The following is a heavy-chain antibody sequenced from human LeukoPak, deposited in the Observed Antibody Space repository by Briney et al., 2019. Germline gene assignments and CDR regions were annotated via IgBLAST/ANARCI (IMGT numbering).Heavy chain of an antibody. CDR3: ARHPWGSYYYGMDV. V-gene: IGHV1-69*13. CDR1: GGTFSSYA. J-gene: IGHJ6*02. D-gene: IGHD7-27*01. Sequence: ASVKVSCKASGGTFSSYAISWVRQAPGQGLEWMGGIIPIFGTANYAQKFQGRVTITADESTSTAYMELSSLRSEDTAAYYCARHPWGSYYYGMDVWGQGTTVTVSS. CDR2: IIPIFGTA.